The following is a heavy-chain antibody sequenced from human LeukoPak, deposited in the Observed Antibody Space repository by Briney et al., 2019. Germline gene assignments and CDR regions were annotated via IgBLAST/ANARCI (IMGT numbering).Heavy chain of an antibody. CDR1: GFTFSNYA. J-gene: IGHJ4*02. V-gene: IGHV3-21*01. CDR2: ISSSSSYI. D-gene: IGHD3-10*01. Sequence: GGSLRLSCAASGFTFSNYAMNWVRQAPGKGLEWVSPISSSSSYIYYADSVKGRFTISRDNAKNSLYLQMNSLRAEDTAVYYCARSEDGDYFDYWGQGTLVTVSS. CDR3: ARSEDGDYFDY.